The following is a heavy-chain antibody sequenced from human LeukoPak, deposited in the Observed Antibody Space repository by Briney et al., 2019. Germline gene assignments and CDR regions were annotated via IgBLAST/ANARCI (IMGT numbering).Heavy chain of an antibody. Sequence: GGSLRLSCAASGFTFSSYSMNWVRQAPGKGLEWVSSISSSSSYIYYADSVKGRFTISRDNAKNSLYLQMNSLRAEDTAVYYCARDMYSYGPNDYSGQGTLVTVSS. J-gene: IGHJ4*02. CDR1: GFTFSSYS. CDR3: ARDMYSYGPNDY. D-gene: IGHD5-18*01. CDR2: ISSSSSYI. V-gene: IGHV3-21*01.